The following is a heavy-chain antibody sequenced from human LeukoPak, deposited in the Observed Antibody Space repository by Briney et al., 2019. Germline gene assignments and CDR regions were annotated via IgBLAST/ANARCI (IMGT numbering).Heavy chain of an antibody. D-gene: IGHD4-17*01. CDR3: ARENDYDDYGGDFDI. J-gene: IGHJ3*02. Sequence: ASVTVSCKDSGYSFTNYWFRWVRQAPGQGLEWMGWVSEYNGHTKYVQNLQGRVTLTRDTSTGTVYMELRSLRSDDTAVYYCARENDYDDYGGDFDIWGQGTMVGVSA. CDR2: VSEYNGHT. CDR1: GYSFTNYW. V-gene: IGHV1-18*01.